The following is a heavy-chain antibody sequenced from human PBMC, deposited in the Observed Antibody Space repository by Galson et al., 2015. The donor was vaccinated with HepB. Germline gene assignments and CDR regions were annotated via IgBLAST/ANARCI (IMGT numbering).Heavy chain of an antibody. V-gene: IGHV3-11*03. J-gene: IGHJ6*02. Sequence: SLRLSCAASGFTFSDYYMSWIRQAPGKGLEWVSYISSTSSYTGYADSVKGRFTISRDNAKNSLYLQMNSLRAEDTAVYYCARNGGGGKYYYYYGMDVWGQGTTVTVSS. CDR1: GFTFSDYY. D-gene: IGHD4-23*01. CDR3: ARNGGGGKYYYYYGMDV. CDR2: ISSTSSYT.